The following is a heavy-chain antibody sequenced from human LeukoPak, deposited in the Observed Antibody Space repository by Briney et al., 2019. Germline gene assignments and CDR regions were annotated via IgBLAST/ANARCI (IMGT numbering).Heavy chain of an antibody. CDR3: ARALPEYSGYDYGVYFDY. Sequence: PGRSLRLSCAASGGTFSSYAISWVRQAPGQGLEWMGGIIPIFGTANYAQKFQGRVTITADESTSTAYMELSSLRPEDAAVYYCARALPEYSGYDYGVYFDYWGQGTLVTVSS. D-gene: IGHD5-12*01. CDR1: GGTFSSYA. CDR2: IIPIFGTA. J-gene: IGHJ4*02. V-gene: IGHV1-69*01.